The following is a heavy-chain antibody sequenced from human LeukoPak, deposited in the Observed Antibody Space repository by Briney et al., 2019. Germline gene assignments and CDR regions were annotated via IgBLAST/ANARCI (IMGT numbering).Heavy chain of an antibody. CDR2: IYSGGST. Sequence: GGSLRLSCAASGFTVSSNHMSWVRQAPGKGLEWVSVIYSGGSTYYADSVKGRFTISRDNSKNTLYLQMNSLRAEDTAVYYCASSGYSYGLGLNYWGQGTLVTVSS. CDR1: GFTVSSNH. CDR3: ASSGYSYGLGLNY. J-gene: IGHJ4*02. D-gene: IGHD5-18*01. V-gene: IGHV3-66*01.